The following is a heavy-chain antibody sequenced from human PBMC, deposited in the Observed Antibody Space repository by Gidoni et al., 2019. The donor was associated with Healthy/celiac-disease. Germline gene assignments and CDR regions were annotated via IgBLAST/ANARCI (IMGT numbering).Heavy chain of an antibody. CDR2: IWYDGSNK. V-gene: IGHV3-33*01. D-gene: IGHD5-18*01. Sequence: QVQLVESGGGVVQPGRSLRLSCAASGFTFSSYGMHWVRQAPGKGLEWVAVIWYDGSNKYYADSVKGRFTISRDNSKNTLYLQMNSLRAEDTAVYYCARDGGGYSYPYWGQGTLVTVSS. CDR3: ARDGGGYSYPY. CDR1: GFTFSSYG. J-gene: IGHJ4*02.